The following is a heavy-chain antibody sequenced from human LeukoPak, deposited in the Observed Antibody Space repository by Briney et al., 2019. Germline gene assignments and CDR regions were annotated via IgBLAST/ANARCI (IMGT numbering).Heavy chain of an antibody. CDR3: ARGEGDSGGNFVGDY. CDR1: GFIFNNYG. J-gene: IGHJ4*02. CDR2: ISSSSNYI. D-gene: IGHD4-23*01. Sequence: GGSLRLSCAASGFIFNNYGLVWVRQAPGKGLEWVSSISSSSNYIYYADSVKGRFTLSRDNAKNSLWLQMNSLRAEDTAVYYCARGEGDSGGNFVGDYWGQGTLVTVSS. V-gene: IGHV3-21*01.